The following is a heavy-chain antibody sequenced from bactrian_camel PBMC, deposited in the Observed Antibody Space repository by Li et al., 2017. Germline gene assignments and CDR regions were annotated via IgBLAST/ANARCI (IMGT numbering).Heavy chain of an antibody. CDR3: AAEEYCGGSWDLPVNYNY. J-gene: IGHJ4*01. V-gene: IGHV3S53*01. CDR2: MDSEGTT. D-gene: IGHD2*01. Sequence: HVQLVESGGGSVQAGESLRLSCAASGSIGGSTSMGWFRQAPGKEREGVAAMDSEGTTTYADSVKGRFTVSKDNGKNTVHLQMNSLKPEDSSMYYCAAEEYCGGSWDLPVNYNYWGQGTQVTVS. CDR1: GSIGGSTS.